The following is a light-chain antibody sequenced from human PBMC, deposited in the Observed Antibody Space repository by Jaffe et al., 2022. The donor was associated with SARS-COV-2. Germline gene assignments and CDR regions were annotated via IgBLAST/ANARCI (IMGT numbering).Light chain of an antibody. CDR3: QQYSAWPLT. CDR1: QSFSNN. Sequence: EVVMTQSPATLSASPGERATLSCRASQSFSNNLAWYQQKPGQAPRLLIYDASIRATAIPARFSGTGSRTEFTLTISSLQSEDSAVYYCQQYSAWPLTFGGGTKVEIK. J-gene: IGKJ4*01. CDR2: DAS. V-gene: IGKV3-15*01.